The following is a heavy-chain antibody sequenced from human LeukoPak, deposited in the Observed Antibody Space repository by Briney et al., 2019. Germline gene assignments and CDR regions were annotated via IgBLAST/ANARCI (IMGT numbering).Heavy chain of an antibody. CDR1: GFTFSSYA. J-gene: IGHJ4*02. V-gene: IGHV3-30*04. CDR3: AKESRDYAPDS. Sequence: PGRSLRLSCAASGFTFSSYAIHWVRQAPGKGLEWVATISYDGSNKYADSVKGRFTISRDNSKNTLYLQMNSLSADDTAVYYCAKESRDYAPDSWGQGTLVTVSS. D-gene: IGHD4-17*01. CDR2: ISYDGSNK.